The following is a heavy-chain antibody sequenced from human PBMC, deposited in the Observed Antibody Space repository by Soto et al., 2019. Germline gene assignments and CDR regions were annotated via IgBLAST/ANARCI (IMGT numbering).Heavy chain of an antibody. CDR1: GGTFSSYA. V-gene: IGHV1-69*13. J-gene: IGHJ6*02. CDR2: IIPIFGTA. D-gene: IGHD1-26*01. Sequence: ASVKVSCKASGGTFSSYAISWVRQAPGQGLEWMGGIIPIFGTANYAQKFQGRVTITAGESTSTAYMELSSLRSEDTAVYYCARAPSRSRDVPEWELLGYYYYYYGMDVWGQGTTVTVSS. CDR3: ARAPSRSRDVPEWELLGYYYYYYGMDV.